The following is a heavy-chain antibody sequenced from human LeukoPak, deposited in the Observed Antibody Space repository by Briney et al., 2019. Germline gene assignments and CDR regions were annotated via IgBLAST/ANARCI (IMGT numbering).Heavy chain of an antibody. J-gene: IGHJ5*02. CDR3: ARGSDGSENSYRNWLDP. Sequence: PSGTLSLTCAVYGGTFSGYYWSWVRQPPGKGLEWIGEINHSGSPNYNPSLKSRVTISVDTSKNQFSLKLNSVTAADTAVYYCARGSDGSENSYRNWLDPWGQGTLVTVSS. CDR1: GGTFSGYY. V-gene: IGHV4-34*01. CDR2: INHSGSP. D-gene: IGHD3-10*01.